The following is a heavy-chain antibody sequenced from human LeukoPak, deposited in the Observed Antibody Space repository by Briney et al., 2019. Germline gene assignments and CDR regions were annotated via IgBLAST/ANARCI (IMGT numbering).Heavy chain of an antibody. D-gene: IGHD3-10*01. CDR1: GYSFPSYW. CDR3: ARLIRFGELFGWFDP. J-gene: IGHJ5*02. V-gene: IGHV5-51*01. Sequence: GESLKISCKGSGYSFPSYWIGWVRQMPGKGLEWMGIIYPGDSDIRYSPSFQGQVTISADKSIRTAYLQWSSLKASDTAMYYCARLIRFGELFGWFDPWGQGTLVTVSS. CDR2: IYPGDSDI.